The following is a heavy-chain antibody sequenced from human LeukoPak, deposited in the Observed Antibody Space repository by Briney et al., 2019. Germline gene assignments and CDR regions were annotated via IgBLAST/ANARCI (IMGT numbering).Heavy chain of an antibody. CDR2: IYYSGST. CDR3: ASNSGTVFDY. CDR1: GGFISSYY. Sequence: SETLSLTCTVSGGFISSYYWSWIRQPPGKGLEWIGYIYYSGSTEYNPSLRSRVTISLEMSKHQFSLNLTSVTAADTAVYYCASNSGTVFDYWGQGALVTVSS. V-gene: IGHV4-59*01. D-gene: IGHD1-26*01. J-gene: IGHJ4*02.